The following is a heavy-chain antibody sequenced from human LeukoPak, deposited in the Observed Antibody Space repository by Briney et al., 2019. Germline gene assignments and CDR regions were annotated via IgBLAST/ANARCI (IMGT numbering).Heavy chain of an antibody. CDR1: GFTFSSYA. Sequence: GRSLRLSCAASGFTFSSYAMHWVRQAPGKGLGWVAVISYDGSNKYYADSVKGRFTISRDNSKNTLYLQMNSLRAEDTAVYYCARDSAYFDWLTVYYYYYYMDVWGKGTTVTVSS. J-gene: IGHJ6*03. V-gene: IGHV3-30*04. CDR3: ARDSAYFDWLTVYYYYYYMDV. CDR2: ISYDGSNK. D-gene: IGHD3-9*01.